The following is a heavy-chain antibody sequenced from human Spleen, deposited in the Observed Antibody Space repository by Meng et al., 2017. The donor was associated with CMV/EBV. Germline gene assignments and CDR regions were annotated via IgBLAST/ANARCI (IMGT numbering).Heavy chain of an antibody. CDR1: GFTFSSYE. V-gene: IGHV4-34*01. CDR2: INHSGIT. Sequence: GSLRLSCAASGFTFSSYEMNWIRQPPGKGLEWIGEINHSGITNYSPSLKSRVTISVDTSKNQFSLKLSSVTAADTAVYYCVRGTNAFDIWGQGTMVTVSS. J-gene: IGHJ3*02. D-gene: IGHD1-7*01. CDR3: VRGTNAFDI.